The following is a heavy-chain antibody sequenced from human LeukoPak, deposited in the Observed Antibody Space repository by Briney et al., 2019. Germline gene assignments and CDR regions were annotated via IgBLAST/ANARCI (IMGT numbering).Heavy chain of an antibody. D-gene: IGHD3-22*01. CDR1: AGSFSGNY. CDR3: ARDRDDSGGYSSPIDC. J-gene: IGHJ4*02. Sequence: PSPSLSPTCAVYAGSFSGNYWSWIRQPPGKGLEWISEINHSGTTSSNPSLNSRATMSVDTTTNQFSLKMSSVTDAAPAVYSCARDRDDSGGYSSPIDCRGEGTLVTVSS. CDR2: INHSGTT. V-gene: IGHV4-34*01.